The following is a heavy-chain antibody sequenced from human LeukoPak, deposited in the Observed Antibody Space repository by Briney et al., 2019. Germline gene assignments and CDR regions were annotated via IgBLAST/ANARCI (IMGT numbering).Heavy chain of an antibody. Sequence: SVKVSCKASGCTFSSYAISWVRQAPGQGLEWMGRINPIFGTANYAQKFQGRVTITKDESTSTAYMELSSLRSEDTAVYYCAREPIYDSSGYTSPRFDYWGQGTLITVSS. V-gene: IGHV1-69*05. CDR1: GCTFSSYA. D-gene: IGHD3-22*01. CDR3: AREPIYDSSGYTSPRFDY. CDR2: INPIFGTA. J-gene: IGHJ4*02.